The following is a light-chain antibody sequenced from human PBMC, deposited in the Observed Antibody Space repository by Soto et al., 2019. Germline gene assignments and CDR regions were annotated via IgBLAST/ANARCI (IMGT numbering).Light chain of an antibody. V-gene: IGKV3-20*01. CDR3: QQYGSSPGFT. CDR1: QSLSSSY. CDR2: GAS. J-gene: IGKJ3*01. Sequence: EIVLTQSPGTLSFSPGERATLSCRASQSLSSSYLAWYQQKPGQAPRLLIYGASSRATGIPDRFSGSGSGTDFTLTISRLEPEDFAVYYCQQYGSSPGFTFGPGTKVDIK.